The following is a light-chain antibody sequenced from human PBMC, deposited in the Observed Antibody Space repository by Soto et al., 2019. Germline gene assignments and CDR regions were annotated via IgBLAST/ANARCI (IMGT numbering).Light chain of an antibody. Sequence: EIVLTQSPGTLSLSPGERATLFCRASESVGSSRLAWYQQNPGQAPKLLMYGDSNRAAGIPDRFSGSGSGTDFNIPTSRLEPEDFAVYYCQQYGRSPPTFGQGTKVDIK. CDR1: ESVGSSR. J-gene: IGKJ1*01. CDR3: QQYGRSPPT. V-gene: IGKV3-20*01. CDR2: GDS.